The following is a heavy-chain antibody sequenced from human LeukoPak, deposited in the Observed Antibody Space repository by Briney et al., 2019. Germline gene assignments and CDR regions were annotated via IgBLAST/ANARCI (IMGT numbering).Heavy chain of an antibody. CDR1: GGSINNYY. D-gene: IGHD1-26*01. J-gene: IGHJ4*02. CDR2: IYSTGST. V-gene: IGHV4-4*07. Sequence: PSETLSLTCTVSGGSINNYYWSWIRQPAGKGLEWTGRIYSTGSTNSNPPLKSRVTMSVDTSKNQFSLKLSSVTAADTAVYYCARWDNHGYVDYWGQGTLVTVSS. CDR3: ARWDNHGYVDY.